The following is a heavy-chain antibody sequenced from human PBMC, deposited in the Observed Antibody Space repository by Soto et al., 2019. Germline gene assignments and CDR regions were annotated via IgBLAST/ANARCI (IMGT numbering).Heavy chain of an antibody. CDR2: ISWDGGST. CDR3: AKDTGGYSGYDFEEYYYYGMDV. V-gene: IGHV3-43*01. CDR1: GFTFDDYT. J-gene: IGHJ6*02. D-gene: IGHD5-12*01. Sequence: GGSLRLSCAASGFTFDDYTMHWVRQAPGKGLEWVSLISWDGGSTYYADSVKGRFTISRDNSKNSLYLQMNSLRTEDTALYYCAKDTGGYSGYDFEEYYYYGMDVWGQGTTVTVSS.